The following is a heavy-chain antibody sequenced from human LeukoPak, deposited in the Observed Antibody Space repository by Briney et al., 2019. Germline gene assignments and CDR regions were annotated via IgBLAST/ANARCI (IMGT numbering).Heavy chain of an antibody. CDR1: GYTFTGYY. CDR2: INPNSGGT. V-gene: IGHV1-2*02. Sequence: ASVKVSCKAPGYTFTGYYMHWVRQAPGQGLEWMGWINPNSGGTNYAQKFQGRVTMTRDTSISTAYMELSRLRSDDTAVYYCARDARARRDGYNSPAYWGQGTLVTVSS. J-gene: IGHJ4*02. CDR3: ARDARARRDGYNSPAY. D-gene: IGHD5-24*01.